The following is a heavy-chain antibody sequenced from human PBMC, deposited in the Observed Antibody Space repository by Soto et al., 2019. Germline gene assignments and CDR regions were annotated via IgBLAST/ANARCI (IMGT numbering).Heavy chain of an antibody. CDR2: ISYDGNNK. CDR1: GFSLSNNG. V-gene: IGHV3-30*18. Sequence: QVQLVESGGGVVQPGRSLRLSCAASGFSLSNNGMHWVRQAPGKGLEWVAVISYDGNNKYYADSVKGRFTISRDNSKNTVYLEMNNLRAEDTAMYYCAKGGSGNYLTYYYYYGMDVWGQGTTDTVSS. CDR3: AKGGSGNYLTYYYYYGMDV. J-gene: IGHJ6*02. D-gene: IGHD3-22*01.